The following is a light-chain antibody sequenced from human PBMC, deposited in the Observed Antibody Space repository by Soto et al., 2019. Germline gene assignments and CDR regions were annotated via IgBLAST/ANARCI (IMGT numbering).Light chain of an antibody. CDR1: HCLVYSDVNTY. Sequence: DVVMTQSPLSLPVTLGQPASTSCRSSHCLVYSDVNTYLNWFQQSPGHSPRRLIYKVFNRDSGVPDRFSGSGSGTDFTLKVSRVEAEDVGVYCCMQGTHWPPGPRFGQGTKLEIK. CDR3: MQGTHWPPGPR. CDR2: KVF. V-gene: IGKV2-30*01. J-gene: IGKJ2*01.